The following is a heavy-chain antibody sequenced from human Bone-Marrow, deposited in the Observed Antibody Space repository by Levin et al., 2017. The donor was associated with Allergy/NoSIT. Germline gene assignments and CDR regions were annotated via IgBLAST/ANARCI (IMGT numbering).Heavy chain of an antibody. V-gene: IGHV3-74*01. CDR2: IRADGYDT. J-gene: IGHJ4*02. CDR1: GFTFSNYW. CDR3: ARDTMIAGDY. D-gene: IGHD3-22*01. Sequence: GGSLRLSCVASGFTFSNYWMHWLRQAPGKGPVWVSRIRADGYDTDYADSVNGRFTISRDNAKNTLYLQMNSLRAEDTAVYYCARDTMIAGDYWGQGIPVTVSS.